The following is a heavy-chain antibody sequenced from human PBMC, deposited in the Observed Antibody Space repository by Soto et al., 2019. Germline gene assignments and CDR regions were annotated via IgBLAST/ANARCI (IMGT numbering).Heavy chain of an antibody. CDR2: INPNSGGT. D-gene: IGHD6-13*01. V-gene: IGHV1-2*04. CDR3: ARDPRQFGSIAAAGTRWFDP. CDR1: GYTFTGYY. J-gene: IGHJ5*02. Sequence: ASVKVSCKASGYTFTGYYMHWVRQAPGQGLEWMGWINPNSGGTNYAQKFQGWVTMTRDTSISTAYMELSRLRSDDTAVYYCARDPRQFGSIAAAGTRWFDPWGQGTLVTVSS.